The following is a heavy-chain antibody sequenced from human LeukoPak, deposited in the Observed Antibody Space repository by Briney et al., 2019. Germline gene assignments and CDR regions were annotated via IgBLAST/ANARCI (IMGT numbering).Heavy chain of an antibody. D-gene: IGHD3-16*02. V-gene: IGHV3-15*01. CDR2: IKIEAHGGTT. CDR3: TTDYPVAPASYYGMDV. CDR1: GFIFGDYG. J-gene: IGHJ6*02. Sequence: GGSLRLSCSSSGFIFGDYGMSWFRQAPGKGLEWVALIKIEAHGGTTDYAAPVKGRFTISRDDSKNTLYLQRNSLKTEDTAVYYCTTDYPVAPASYYGMDVWGQGTTVTVSS.